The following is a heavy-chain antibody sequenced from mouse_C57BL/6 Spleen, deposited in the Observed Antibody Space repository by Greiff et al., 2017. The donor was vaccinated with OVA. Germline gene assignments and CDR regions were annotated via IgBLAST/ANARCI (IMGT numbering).Heavy chain of an antibody. CDR2: ISNLAYSI. CDR1: GFTFSDYG. V-gene: IGHV5-15*04. J-gene: IGHJ4*01. CDR3: ARLGSNSDYAMDY. Sequence: EVKLVESGGGLVQPGGSLKLSCAASGFTFSDYGMAWVRQAPRKGPEWVAFISNLAYSIYYADTVTGRFTISRENAKNTLYLEMSSLRSEDTAMYYCARLGSNSDYAMDYWGQGTSVTVSS. D-gene: IGHD2-5*01.